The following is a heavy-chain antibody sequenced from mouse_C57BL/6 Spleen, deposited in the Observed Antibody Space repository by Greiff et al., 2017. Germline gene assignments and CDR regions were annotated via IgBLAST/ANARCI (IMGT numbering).Heavy chain of an antibody. J-gene: IGHJ4*01. D-gene: IGHD1-1*01. CDR3: ARGGLLRGGGMDY. V-gene: IGHV3-6*01. CDR1: GYSITSGYY. Sequence: DVKLQESGPGLVKPSQSLSLTCSVTGYSITSGYYWNWIRQFPGNKLEWMGYISYDGSNNYNPSLKNRISITRDTSKNQFFLKLNSVTTEDTATYYCARGGLLRGGGMDYWGQGTSVTVSS. CDR2: ISYDGSN.